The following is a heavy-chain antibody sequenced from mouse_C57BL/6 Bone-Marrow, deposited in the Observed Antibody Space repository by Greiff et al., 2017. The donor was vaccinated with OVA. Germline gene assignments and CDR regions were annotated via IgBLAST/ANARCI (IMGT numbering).Heavy chain of an antibody. CDR1: GYTFTSYW. CDR2: IDPSDSYT. D-gene: IGHD1-1*01. J-gene: IGHJ2*01. Sequence: QVQLQQPGAELVKPGASVKLSCKASGYTFTSYWMQWVKQRPGQGLEWIGEIDPSDSYTNYNQKFKGKATLTVDTSSSTAYMQLSSLTSEDSAVYYCAREGVGSSQYYLDYWGQGTTLTVSS. V-gene: IGHV1-50*01. CDR3: AREGVGSSQYYLDY.